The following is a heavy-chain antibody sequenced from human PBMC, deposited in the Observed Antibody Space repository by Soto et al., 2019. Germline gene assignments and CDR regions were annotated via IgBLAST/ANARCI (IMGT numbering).Heavy chain of an antibody. J-gene: IGHJ6*02. CDR1: GFTFSSYG. Sequence: GGSLRLSCAASGFTFSSYGMHWVRQAPGKGLEWVAVISYDGSNKYYADSVKGRFTISRDNSKNTLYLQMNSLRAEDTAVYYCAKDLYAGGAAGYGRYYYYGMDVWGQGTTVTVSS. CDR2: ISYDGSNK. CDR3: AKDLYAGGAAGYGRYYYYGMDV. V-gene: IGHV3-30*18. D-gene: IGHD6-13*01.